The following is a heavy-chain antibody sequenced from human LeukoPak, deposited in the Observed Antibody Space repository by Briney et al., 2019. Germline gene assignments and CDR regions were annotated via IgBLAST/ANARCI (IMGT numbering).Heavy chain of an antibody. D-gene: IGHD6-13*01. J-gene: IGHJ4*02. CDR3: ARDGTAAAGHNFDY. Sequence: SETLSLTCTVSGGSISSYYWSWIRQPAGKGLEWIGRIYTSGSTNYNPSLKSRVTMSVDTSKNQFSLKLSSVTAADTAVYYCARDGTAAAGHNFDYWGQGTLVTVSS. CDR2: IYTSGST. V-gene: IGHV4-4*07. CDR1: GGSISSYY.